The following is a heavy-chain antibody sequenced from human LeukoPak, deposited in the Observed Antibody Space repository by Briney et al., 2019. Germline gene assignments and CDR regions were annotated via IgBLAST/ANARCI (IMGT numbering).Heavy chain of an antibody. CDR1: GFTFSSYS. Sequence: PGGSLRLSCAASGFTFSSYSMNWVRQAPGKGLEWVSYISSSSSTIYYADSVKGRFTISRDNAKNSLYLQMNSLRAEDTAVYYCARVRVGATRDFDYWGQGTLVTVSS. CDR3: ARVRVGATRDFDY. V-gene: IGHV3-48*04. CDR2: ISSSSSTI. D-gene: IGHD1-26*01. J-gene: IGHJ4*02.